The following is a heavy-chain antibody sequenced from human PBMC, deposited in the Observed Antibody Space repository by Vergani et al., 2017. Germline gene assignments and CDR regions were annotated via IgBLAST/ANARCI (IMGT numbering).Heavy chain of an antibody. J-gene: IGHJ6*02. V-gene: IGHV4-34*01. Sequence: QVQLQQWGAGLLKPSETLSLTCAVYGGSFSGYYWSWIRQPPGKGLEWIGEINHSGSTNYNPSLKSRVTISVDTSKNQFSLKLSAVTAADTAVYYCARGLRRSYCSCGSCYPGTSEGMDVWGQGTTVTVSS. D-gene: IGHD2-15*01. CDR3: ARGLRRSYCSCGSCYPGTSEGMDV. CDR1: GGSFSGYY. CDR2: INHSGST.